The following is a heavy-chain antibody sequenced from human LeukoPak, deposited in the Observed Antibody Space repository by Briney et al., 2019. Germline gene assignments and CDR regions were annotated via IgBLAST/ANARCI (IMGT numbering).Heavy chain of an antibody. D-gene: IGHD5-12*01. V-gene: IGHV3-48*03. CDR3: ARDYSGWSLDP. CDR1: GFTFRSSE. CDR2: ISDGGKTK. J-gene: IGHJ5*02. Sequence: GGSLRLSCSASGFTFRSSEMNWVRQAPGKGREWGSYISDGGKTKYYADSVKGRFTISRDNAKNSLYLQMNSLRAEDTAVYYCARDYSGWSLDPWGQGTLVTVSS.